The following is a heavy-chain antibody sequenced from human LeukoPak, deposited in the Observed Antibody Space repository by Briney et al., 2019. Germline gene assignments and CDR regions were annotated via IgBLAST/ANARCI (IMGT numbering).Heavy chain of an antibody. J-gene: IGHJ3*02. CDR3: ARDLSGYYATGPFDI. Sequence: SETLSLTCTVSGGSISSGGYYWSWIRQHPGKGLEWIGYIYYSGSTYYNPSLKSRVTISVDTSKNQFSLKLSSVTAADTAVYYCARDLSGYYATGPFDIWGQGTMVTVSS. CDR1: GGSISSGGYY. D-gene: IGHD3-22*01. CDR2: IYYSGST. V-gene: IGHV4-31*03.